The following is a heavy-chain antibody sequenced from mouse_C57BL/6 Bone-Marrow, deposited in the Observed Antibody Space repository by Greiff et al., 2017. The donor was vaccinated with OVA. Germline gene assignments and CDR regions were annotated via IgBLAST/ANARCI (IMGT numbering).Heavy chain of an antibody. CDR3: ARDQGSKPWFAY. CDR2: ISDGGSYT. V-gene: IGHV5-4*01. Sequence: EVKLEESGGGLVKPGGSLKLSCAASGFTFSSYAMSWVRQTPEKRLEWVATISDGGSYTYYPDNVKGRFTLSRDNAKNNLYLQMSHLKAEDTALYYCARDQGSKPWFAYWGQGTLVTVSA. D-gene: IGHD1-1*01. J-gene: IGHJ3*01. CDR1: GFTFSSYA.